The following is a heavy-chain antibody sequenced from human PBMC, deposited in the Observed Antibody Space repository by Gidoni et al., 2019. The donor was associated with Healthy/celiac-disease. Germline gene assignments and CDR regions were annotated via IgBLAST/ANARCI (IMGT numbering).Heavy chain of an antibody. CDR1: GFTFSNAW. V-gene: IGHV3-15*01. D-gene: IGHD3-3*01. J-gene: IGHJ6*02. Sequence: EVQLVESGGGLVKPGGSLRLSCAASGFTFSNAWMSWVRQAPGKGLEWVGRIKSKTDGGTTDYAAPVKGRFTISRDDSKNTLYLQMNSLKTEDTAVYYCTTGPRRFLEWLPPNTYYYYGMDVWGQGTTVTVSS. CDR2: IKSKTDGGTT. CDR3: TTGPRRFLEWLPPNTYYYYGMDV.